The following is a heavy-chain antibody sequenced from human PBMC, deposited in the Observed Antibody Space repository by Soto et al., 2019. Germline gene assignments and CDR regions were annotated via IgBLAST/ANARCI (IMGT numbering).Heavy chain of an antibody. J-gene: IGHJ5*02. CDR2: IYYSGST. CDR1: GGSISSGGYY. V-gene: IGHV4-31*03. D-gene: IGHD3-3*01. Sequence: SETLSLTCTVSGGSISSGGYYWSWIRQHPGKGLEWIGYIYYSGSTYYNPSLKSRVTISVDTSKNQFSPKLSSVTAADTAVYYCARDRRTIFGVVQRFDPWGQGTLVTVSS. CDR3: ARDRRTIFGVVQRFDP.